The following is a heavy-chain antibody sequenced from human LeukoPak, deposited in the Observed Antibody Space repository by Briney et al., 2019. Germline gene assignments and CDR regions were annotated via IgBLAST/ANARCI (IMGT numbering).Heavy chain of an antibody. V-gene: IGHV3-53*01. J-gene: IGHJ4*02. CDR1: GFTVITND. CDR2: LYSDGNT. Sequence: PGGPLGLSCAASGFTVITNDMTWVRQAPGKGLEWVSVLYSDGNTKYADSVQGRFTISRDNSKNTLYLEMNSLSPDDTAVYYCARGVEPLAANTLAYWGQGTLVTVSS. CDR3: ARGVEPLAANTLAY. D-gene: IGHD1-14*01.